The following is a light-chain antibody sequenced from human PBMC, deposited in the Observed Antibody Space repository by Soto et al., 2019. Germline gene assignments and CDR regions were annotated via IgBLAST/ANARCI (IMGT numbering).Light chain of an antibody. CDR1: QSVSRN. Sequence: EIVMTQSPATLSVSPGERATLSCRASQSVSRNLAWYQQKPGQAPRLVIYGASTRATGIPARFSGSGSGTEFTLTISSLQSEDFAVYYCQQYNKWPLTFGGGTKVEIK. J-gene: IGKJ4*01. CDR3: QQYNKWPLT. V-gene: IGKV3-15*01. CDR2: GAS.